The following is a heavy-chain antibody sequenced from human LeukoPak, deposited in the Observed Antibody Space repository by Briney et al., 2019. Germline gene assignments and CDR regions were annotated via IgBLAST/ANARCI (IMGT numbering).Heavy chain of an antibody. J-gene: IGHJ6*03. CDR3: AKGTDSSGYYYYYYMGV. D-gene: IGHD3-22*01. CDR1: GFTFSSYG. CDR2: ISGSGGST. Sequence: GGSLRLSCAASGFTFSSYGMSWVRQAPGKGLEWVSAISGSGGSTYYADSVKGRFTISRDNSKNTLYLQMNSLRAEDTAVYYCAKGTDSSGYYYYYYMGVWGKGTTVAVSS. V-gene: IGHV3-23*01.